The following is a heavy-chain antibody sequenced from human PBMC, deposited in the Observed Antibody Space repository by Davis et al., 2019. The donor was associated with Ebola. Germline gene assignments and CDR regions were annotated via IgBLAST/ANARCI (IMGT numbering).Heavy chain of an antibody. CDR3: ARRRGYSYGYLY. CDR2: IHYSGDT. J-gene: IGHJ4*02. V-gene: IGHV4-59*12. CDR1: GGSISSYY. Sequence: MPSETPSLTCTVSGGSISSYYWSWIRQPPGKGLEWIGYIHYSGDTKSNTALKSRVTISVDTSKNQFSLKLSSVTAADTAVYYCARRRGYSYGYLYWGQGTLVTVSS. D-gene: IGHD5-18*01.